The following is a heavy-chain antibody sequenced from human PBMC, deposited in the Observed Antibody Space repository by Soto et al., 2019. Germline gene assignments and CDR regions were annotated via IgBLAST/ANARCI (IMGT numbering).Heavy chain of an antibody. CDR2: ISGSGGST. J-gene: IGHJ4*02. V-gene: IGHV3-23*01. Sequence: GGSLRLSCAASGFTFSSYAMSWVRQAPGKGLEWVSAISGSGGSTYYADSVKGRFTISRDNSKNTLYLQMNSLRAEDTAVYYCAKDRERYYYDSSGYYYGGYDYWGQGTLVTVSS. CDR3: AKDRERYYYDSSGYYYGGYDY. D-gene: IGHD3-22*01. CDR1: GFTFSSYA.